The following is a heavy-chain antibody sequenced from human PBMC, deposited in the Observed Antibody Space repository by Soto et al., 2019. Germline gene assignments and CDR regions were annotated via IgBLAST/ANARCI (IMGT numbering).Heavy chain of an antibody. Sequence: QVQLVESGGGVVQPGRSLRLSCAASGFTFSSYAMHWVRQAPGKGLEWVAVISYDGSNKYYADSVKGRFTISRDNSKNTLYLQMNSLRAEDTAVDYCARPLPSGSCLGGYFDYWGQGTLVTVSS. CDR1: GFTFSSYA. D-gene: IGHD1-26*01. CDR2: ISYDGSNK. V-gene: IGHV3-30-3*01. CDR3: ARPLPSGSCLGGYFDY. J-gene: IGHJ4*02.